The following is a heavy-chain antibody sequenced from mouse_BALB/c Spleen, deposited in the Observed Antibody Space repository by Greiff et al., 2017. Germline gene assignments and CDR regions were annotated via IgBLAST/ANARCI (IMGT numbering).Heavy chain of an antibody. D-gene: IGHD1-1*01. CDR1: GFSLTSYG. Sequence: VKLMESGPGLVAPSQSLSITCTVSGFSLTSYGVHWVRQPPGKGLEWLGVIWAGGSTNYNSALMSRLSISKDNSKSQVFLKMNSLQTDDTAMYYCARDGSYYYGSSHFDYWGQGTTLTVSS. J-gene: IGHJ2*01. CDR3: ARDGSYYYGSSHFDY. V-gene: IGHV2-9*02. CDR2: IWAGGST.